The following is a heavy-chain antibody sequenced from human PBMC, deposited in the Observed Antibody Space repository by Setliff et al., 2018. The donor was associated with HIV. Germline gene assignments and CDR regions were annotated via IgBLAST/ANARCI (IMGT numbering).Heavy chain of an antibody. D-gene: IGHD3-10*01. Sequence: SETLSLTCAVYGGSLSGYYWSWVRQSPGRGMEWIGEINQSGNTNFNPSLKSRLIISVDTSKSQFSLKLTSVTAADTALYYCAREGGQGYSGSGSFYHRNFDLWGRGTLVTVTS. CDR1: GGSLSGYY. J-gene: IGHJ2*01. V-gene: IGHV4-34*01. CDR2: INQSGNT. CDR3: AREGGQGYSGSGSFYHRNFDL.